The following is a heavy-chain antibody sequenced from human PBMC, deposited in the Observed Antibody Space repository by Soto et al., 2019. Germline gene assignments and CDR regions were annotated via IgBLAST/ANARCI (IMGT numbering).Heavy chain of an antibody. J-gene: IGHJ5*02. V-gene: IGHV4-31*02. CDR1: GSVDSSGGYY. CDR2: IYYSGST. CDR3: ARSPLNPDNWFDP. Sequence: PSVTISVTCTAGGSVDSSGGYYLRRIRQHPGKGLEWIGYIYYSGSTYYNPSLKSRVTISVDTSKNQFSLKLSSVTAADTAVYYCARSPLNPDNWFDPWGQGTLVTVSS.